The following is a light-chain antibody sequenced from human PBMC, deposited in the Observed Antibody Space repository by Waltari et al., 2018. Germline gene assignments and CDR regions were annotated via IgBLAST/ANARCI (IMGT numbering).Light chain of an antibody. CDR3: LSRDTTSTRV. V-gene: IGLV3-19*01. J-gene: IGLJ3*02. CDR1: SLRRYY. CDR2: GQD. Sequence: SSELTQDPAVSVALGQTVSITCPGDSLRRYYASWYQQRPGQAPILILYGQDNRPSGIPDRFSGSTSGNTASLTITGAQAEDEADYYWLSRDTTSTRVFGGGTRLTV.